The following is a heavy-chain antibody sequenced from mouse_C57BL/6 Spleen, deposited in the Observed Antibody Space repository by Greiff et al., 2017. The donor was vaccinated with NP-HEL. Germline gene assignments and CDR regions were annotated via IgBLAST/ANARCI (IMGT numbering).Heavy chain of an antibody. D-gene: IGHD1-1*01. CDR2: IDPADSYT. Sequence: VQLQQPGAELVMPGASVKLSCKASGYTFTSYWMHWVKQRPGQGLEWIGEIDPADSYTNYNQKFKGKSTLTVDKSSSTAYMQLSSLTSEDSAVYYCASPLYGSSYSWFAYWGQGTLVTVSA. J-gene: IGHJ3*01. CDR3: ASPLYGSSYSWFAY. CDR1: GYTFTSYW. V-gene: IGHV1-69*01.